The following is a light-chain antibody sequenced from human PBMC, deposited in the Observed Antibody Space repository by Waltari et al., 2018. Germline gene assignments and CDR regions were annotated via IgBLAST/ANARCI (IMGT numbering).Light chain of an antibody. CDR1: QSVTRA. J-gene: IGKJ1*01. V-gene: IGKV3-20*01. Sequence: EIVLTQSPGTPSLSPGDSATLSCRTSQSVTRALAWYQQKPGQAPRLLIYGASNRATGITDRFSGSGSGTDFSLTISSLEPEDFAVYYCQHYLRLPVTFGQGTKVEVK. CDR3: QHYLRLPVT. CDR2: GAS.